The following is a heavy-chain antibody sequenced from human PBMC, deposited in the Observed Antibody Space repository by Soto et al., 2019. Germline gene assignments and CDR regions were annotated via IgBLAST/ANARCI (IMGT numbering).Heavy chain of an antibody. CDR3: ARDSGYDLGTFDP. CDR1: GFTFSSYS. CDR2: ISSSSSYI. V-gene: IGHV3-21*01. Sequence: GGSLRLSCAASGFTFSSYSMNWVRQAPGKGLEWVSSISSSSSYIYYADSVKGRFTISRDNAKNSLYLQMNSLRAGDTAVYYCARDSGYDLGTFDPWGQGTLVTVSS. J-gene: IGHJ5*02. D-gene: IGHD5-12*01.